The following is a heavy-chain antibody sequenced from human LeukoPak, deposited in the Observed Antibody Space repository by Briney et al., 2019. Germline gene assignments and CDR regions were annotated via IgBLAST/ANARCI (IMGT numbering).Heavy chain of an antibody. Sequence: SETLSLTCSVSGGSISSYYWSWIRQPPGKGLEWIGRIYTSGTTHYNPSLQSRLTMSIDTSKNQLSLKLDSVTAADTAMYFCARDPGDYDHDWYFDLWGRGTLVTVSS. CDR3: ARDPGDYDHDWYFDL. J-gene: IGHJ2*01. CDR2: IYTSGTT. CDR1: GGSISSYY. D-gene: IGHD4-17*01. V-gene: IGHV4-4*07.